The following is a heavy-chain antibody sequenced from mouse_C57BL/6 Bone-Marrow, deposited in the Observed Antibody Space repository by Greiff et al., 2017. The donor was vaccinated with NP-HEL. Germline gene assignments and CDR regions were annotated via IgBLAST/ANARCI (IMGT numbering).Heavy chain of an antibody. CDR3: ARRKLGRGAYFDY. V-gene: IGHV5-17*01. Sequence: DVKLVESGGGLVKPGGSLKLSCAASGFTFSDYGMHWVRQAPEKGLEWVAYISSGSSTIYYADTVKGRFTISRDNAKNTLFLQMTSLRSEDTAMYFCARRKLGRGAYFDYWGQGTTLTVSS. CDR2: ISSGSSTI. CDR1: GFTFSDYG. J-gene: IGHJ2*01. D-gene: IGHD4-1*01.